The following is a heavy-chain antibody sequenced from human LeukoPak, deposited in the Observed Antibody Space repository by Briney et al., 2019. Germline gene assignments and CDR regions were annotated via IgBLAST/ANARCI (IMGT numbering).Heavy chain of an antibody. CDR1: Y. Sequence: YWSWIRQHPGKGLEWVSVIYSGGSTYYADSVKGRFTISSHNSKNTLYLQMNRLRAEDTAVYYCARAVYSGSYYYFDYWGQGTLVTVSS. CDR3: ARAVYSGSYYYFDY. D-gene: IGHD1-26*01. J-gene: IGHJ4*02. CDR2: IYSGGST. V-gene: IGHV3-53*04.